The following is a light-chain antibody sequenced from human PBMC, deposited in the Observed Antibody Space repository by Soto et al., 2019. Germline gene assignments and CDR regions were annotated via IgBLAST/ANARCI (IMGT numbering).Light chain of an antibody. CDR1: QYVNSNY. CDR2: GAS. CDR3: QQYGYPPRS. V-gene: IGKV3-20*01. Sequence: EIVLTQSPGTLSLSPGEETTLSCRASQYVNSNYLAWYQQKAGQAPRLLIYGASSRATGIPDRFSGSGSGTEFTLTISRLEPEDCAVYYCQQYGYPPRSFGQGTKVEIK. J-gene: IGKJ1*01.